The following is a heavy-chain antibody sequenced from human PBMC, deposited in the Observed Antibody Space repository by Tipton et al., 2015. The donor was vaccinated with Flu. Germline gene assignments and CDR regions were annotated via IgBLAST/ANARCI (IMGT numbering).Heavy chain of an antibody. Sequence: VQLVQSGGGLVQPGGSLRLSCAASGFTFSSYEMNWVRRAPGKGLEWVSYISSSGSTIYYADSVKGRFTISRDNAKNSLYLQMNSLRAEDTAVYYCARDREPCSGGSCSPHYGMDVWGQGTTVTVSS. CDR1: GFTFSSYE. D-gene: IGHD2-15*01. V-gene: IGHV3-48*03. J-gene: IGHJ6*02. CDR2: ISSSGSTI. CDR3: ARDREPCSGGSCSPHYGMDV.